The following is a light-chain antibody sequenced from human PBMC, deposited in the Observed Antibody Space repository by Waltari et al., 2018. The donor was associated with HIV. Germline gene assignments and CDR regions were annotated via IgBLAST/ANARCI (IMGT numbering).Light chain of an antibody. J-gene: IGKJ2*01. CDR1: QSVSSSY. Sequence: EIVLTQSPGTLSLSPGERATLSCRASQSVSSSYLAWYQQKPGQAPRLLIYGAPSRATGIPDRFSGSGSGTDFTLTISSLEPEDFAVYYCQQFGSSPQGSRVTFGQGTKLEIK. CDR3: QQFGSSPQGSRVT. V-gene: IGKV3-20*01. CDR2: GAP.